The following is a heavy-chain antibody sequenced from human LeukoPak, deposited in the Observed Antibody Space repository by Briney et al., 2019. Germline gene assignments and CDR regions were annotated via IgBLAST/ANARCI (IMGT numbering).Heavy chain of an antibody. CDR3: VRGHSSSSNYFDY. D-gene: IGHD6-6*01. Sequence: PGGSLRLSCAASGFTFSSYGMRWVRQAPGKGLEYVSGISGNGGSTNYADSVKGRFTISRDNSKNTLYLQMNSLRPEDTAVYYCVRGHSSSSNYFDYWGQGSLVTVSS. CDR2: ISGNGGST. J-gene: IGHJ4*02. CDR1: GFTFSSYG. V-gene: IGHV3-64D*09.